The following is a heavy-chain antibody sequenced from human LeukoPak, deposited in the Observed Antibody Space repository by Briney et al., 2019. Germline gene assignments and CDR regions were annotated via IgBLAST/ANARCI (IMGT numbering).Heavy chain of an antibody. CDR1: GVTFSDYG. Sequence: GGSLRLSCAASGVTFSDYGMHWVRQAPGKGLEWVAVISYDGSTKYYADSVKGRFTISRDNSKNTLYLQMNSLRVEDTAVYYCAKSISGGVPAAMVIINWGQGTLVTVSS. D-gene: IGHD2-2*01. V-gene: IGHV3-30*18. CDR3: AKSISGGVPAAMVIIN. J-gene: IGHJ4*02. CDR2: ISYDGSTK.